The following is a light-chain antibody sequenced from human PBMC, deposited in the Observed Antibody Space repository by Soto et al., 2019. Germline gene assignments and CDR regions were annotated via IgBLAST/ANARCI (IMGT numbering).Light chain of an antibody. J-gene: IGLJ1*01. CDR1: SSDVGRFNY. V-gene: IGLV2-14*03. Sequence: QSVLTQPASVSASPGQSITISCTGTSSDVGRFNYVSWYQQYPGKAPKLIIYGVVKRPSGISNRFSGSKSGNTASLTISGLQAEDEADYYCTSYATVTTLYVFGTGTKVTVL. CDR2: GVV. CDR3: TSYATVTTLYV.